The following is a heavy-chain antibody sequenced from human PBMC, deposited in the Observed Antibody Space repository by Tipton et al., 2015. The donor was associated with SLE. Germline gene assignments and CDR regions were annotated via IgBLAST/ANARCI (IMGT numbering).Heavy chain of an antibody. CDR1: GGSMTGSY. V-gene: IGHV4-59*12. J-gene: IGHJ4*02. D-gene: IGHD2-8*02. Sequence: GLVKPSETLSLTCSVSGGSMTGSYWSWVRQPPGKGLEWIGIIYNSGSTYSSPSLKSRVTISVDTSKNQFSLKMSSVTAADTAVYYFARGYCSGDVCFGRGYFDYWGQGTLVTVSS. CDR3: ARGYCSGDVCFGRGYFDY. CDR2: IYNSGST.